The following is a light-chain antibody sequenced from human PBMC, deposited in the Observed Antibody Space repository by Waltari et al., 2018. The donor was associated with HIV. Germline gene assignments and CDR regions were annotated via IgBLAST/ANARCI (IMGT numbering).Light chain of an antibody. CDR3: TSYTTSDTLR. CDR2: AVS. CDR1: SSDFGFDNY. V-gene: IGLV2-14*03. J-gene: IGLJ3*02. Sequence: QSVLTQPASVSGSPGQSVTISCTGTSSDFGFDNYVSWYQQYPGKAHTLIIYAVSSRPSVVSDRFSGSKSGNTASLTISGLQNEDEADYFCTSYTTSDTLRFGGGTKVTVL.